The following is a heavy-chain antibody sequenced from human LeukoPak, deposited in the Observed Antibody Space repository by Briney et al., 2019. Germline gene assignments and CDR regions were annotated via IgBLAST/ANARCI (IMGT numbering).Heavy chain of an antibody. CDR1: GYTFTSYD. D-gene: IGHD6-13*01. CDR3: ARVGYSSSWYVYYYGRDV. CDR2: MNPNSGNT. Sequence: GASVKVSCKASGYTFTSYDINWVRQATGQGLEWMGWMNPNSGNTGYAQKFQGRVTMTRNTSISTAYMELSSLRSEDTAVYYCARVGYSSSWYVYYYGRDVWGQGTTVTVSS. V-gene: IGHV1-8*01. J-gene: IGHJ6*02.